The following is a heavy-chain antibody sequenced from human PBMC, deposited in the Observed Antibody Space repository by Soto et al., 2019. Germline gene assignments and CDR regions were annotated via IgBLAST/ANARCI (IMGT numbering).Heavy chain of an antibody. CDR2: IYWDDDT. CDR3: AHRYYDILTGLPCFFHS. D-gene: IGHD3-9*01. Sequence: QITLKESGPTLVKPTQTLTLTCTFSGFSLTTTGVGVGWIRQPPGKALEWLALIYWDDDTRYSPSLESRLTITXTXSXNXXVLTMNNIDPVDTATYYCAHRYYDILTGLPCFFHSWGQGTLVTVSS. J-gene: IGHJ5*02. CDR1: GFSLTTTGVG. V-gene: IGHV2-5*02.